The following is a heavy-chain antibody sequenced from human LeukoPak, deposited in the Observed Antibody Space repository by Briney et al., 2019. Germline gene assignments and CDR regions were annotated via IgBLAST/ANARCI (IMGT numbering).Heavy chain of an antibody. CDR1: GGSISSYY. Sequence: SETLSLTCTVSGGSISSYYWSWLRQPPGKGLEWIGYIYYSGSTNYNPSLTSRVTISVDTSKNQFSLKLSSVTAADTAVYYCAGVVIMGDYYYYYMDVWGKGTTVTVSS. D-gene: IGHD3-3*01. CDR2: IYYSGST. CDR3: AGVVIMGDYYYYYMDV. V-gene: IGHV4-59*01. J-gene: IGHJ6*03.